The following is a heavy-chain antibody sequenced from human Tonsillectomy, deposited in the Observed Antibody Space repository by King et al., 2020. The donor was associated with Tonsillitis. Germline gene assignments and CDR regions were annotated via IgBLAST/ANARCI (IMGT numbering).Heavy chain of an antibody. J-gene: IGHJ6*03. Sequence: EVQLVESGGGLVKPGGSLRLSCAASGFIFSYYSMNWVRQAPGKGLEWVSSISSRSSYIYYADSVKGRFTSSRGNAKNSLYLQMNSLRAEDTAVYYCARDPTDRSIGFDYYYYYYMDVWGNGTTVTVSS. CDR1: GFIFSYYS. CDR2: ISSRSSYI. CDR3: ARDPTDRSIGFDYYYYYYMDV. D-gene: IGHD6-19*01. V-gene: IGHV3-21*01.